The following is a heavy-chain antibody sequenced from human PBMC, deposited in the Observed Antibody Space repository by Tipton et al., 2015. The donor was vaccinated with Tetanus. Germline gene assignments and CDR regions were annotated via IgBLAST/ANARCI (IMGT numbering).Heavy chain of an antibody. CDR2: IKQDGSEK. Sequence: SLRLSCAASGFTFSSYWMSWVRQAPGKGMEWVANIKQDGSEKNYVDSVKGRFTISRDNAKNSLYLQMNSLRAEDTAVYYCARYNRGVFAYWGQVTLVTVSS. J-gene: IGHJ4*02. V-gene: IGHV3-7*01. D-gene: IGHD1-14*01. CDR1: GFTFSSYW. CDR3: ARYNRGVFAY.